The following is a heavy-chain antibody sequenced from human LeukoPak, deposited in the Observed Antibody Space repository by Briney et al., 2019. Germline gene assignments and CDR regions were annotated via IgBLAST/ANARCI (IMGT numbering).Heavy chain of an antibody. CDR3: ARGPRGDYYYYGMDV. CDR2: MNPNSGNT. J-gene: IGHJ6*02. Sequence: GASVKVSCKASEYTFTSYDINWVRQATGQGLEWMGWMNPNSGNTGYAQKFQGRVTMTRNTSISTAYMELSSLRSEDTAVYYCARGPRGDYYYYGMDVWGQGTTVTVSS. D-gene: IGHD3-16*01. CDR1: EYTFTSYD. V-gene: IGHV1-8*01.